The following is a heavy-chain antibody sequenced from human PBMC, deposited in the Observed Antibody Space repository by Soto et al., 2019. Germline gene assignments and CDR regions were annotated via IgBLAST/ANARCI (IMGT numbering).Heavy chain of an antibody. Sequence: PGGSLRLSCAASGFTFTNAWMSWVRQAPGKGLEWVGRIKSKTDGGTTDYAAPVKGRFTISRDDSKNTLYLQMNSLKTEDTAVYYCPTAWGTYCAAYFQHWGQGTLVTVSS. CDR2: IKSKTDGGTT. V-gene: IGHV3-15*01. CDR3: PTAWGTYCAAYFQH. CDR1: GFTFTNAW. D-gene: IGHD7-27*01. J-gene: IGHJ1*01.